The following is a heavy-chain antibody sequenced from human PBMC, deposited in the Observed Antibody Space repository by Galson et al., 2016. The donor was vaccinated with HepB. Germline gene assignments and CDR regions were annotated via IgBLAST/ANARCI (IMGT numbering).Heavy chain of an antibody. Sequence: PALVKPTQTLTLTCTFSGFSLSTSGMSVSWIRQPPGKALEWLALIDWDDDKYYSTSLKTRPTISKNTSKNQVVLTTTDMDPVDTATYYCARSQRIMITFGGVVVDAFDVWGQGTLVTVSS. V-gene: IGHV2-70*01. CDR3: ARSQRIMITFGGVVVDAFDV. J-gene: IGHJ3*01. CDR1: GFSLSTSGMS. D-gene: IGHD3-16*02. CDR2: IDWDDDK.